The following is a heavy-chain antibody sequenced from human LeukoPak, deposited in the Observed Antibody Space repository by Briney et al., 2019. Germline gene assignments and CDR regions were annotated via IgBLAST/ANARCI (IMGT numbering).Heavy chain of an antibody. Sequence: ASVKVSCKASGYTFTSYGISWVRQAPGQGLEWMGWISAYNDNTNYVQKVQGRVIMTRDTSTSTAYMDVRSLRSDDTAVYYCARLVCSSSSCWDSAAFDIWGQGTMVTVSS. CDR3: ARLVCSSSSCWDSAAFDI. CDR1: GYTFTSYG. V-gene: IGHV1-18*01. J-gene: IGHJ3*02. D-gene: IGHD2-15*01. CDR2: ISAYNDNT.